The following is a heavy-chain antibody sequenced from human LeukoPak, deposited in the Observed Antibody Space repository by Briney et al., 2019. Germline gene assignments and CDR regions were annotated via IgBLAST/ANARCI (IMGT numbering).Heavy chain of an antibody. V-gene: IGHV4-39*07. CDR1: GGSISSSSYY. CDR3: AREGGCSSTSCYPLIDY. J-gene: IGHJ4*02. CDR2: IYTSGST. Sequence: PSETLSLTCTVSGGSISSSSYYWGWIRQPPGKGLEWIGRIYTSGSTNYNPSLKSRVTISVDTSKNQFSLKLSSVTAADTAVYYCAREGGCSSTSCYPLIDYWGQGTLVTVSS. D-gene: IGHD2-2*01.